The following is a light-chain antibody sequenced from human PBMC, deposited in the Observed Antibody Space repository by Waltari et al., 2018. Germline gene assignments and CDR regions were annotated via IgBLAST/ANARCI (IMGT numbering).Light chain of an antibody. J-gene: IGKJ1*01. CDR2: GAS. V-gene: IGKV3-15*01. CDR3: QQYGRSPQT. Sequence: IVMTQSPATLSVSPGERATHSCRASQNVRSNLAWYQQKPGQAPRLLIYGASTRATDVPARFGGSGFGTEFTPTITRLEPEDFAVYYCQQYGRSPQTFGQGTRVEIK. CDR1: QNVRSN.